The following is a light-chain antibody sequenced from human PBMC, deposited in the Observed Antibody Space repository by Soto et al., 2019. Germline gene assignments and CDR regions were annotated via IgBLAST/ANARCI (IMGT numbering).Light chain of an antibody. V-gene: IGKV3-15*01. Sequence: EVVMTQSPATLSVSPGERVTLSCRASQNVASNLVWYQQKPGQAPRLLIYGASARATGVPARFSGSGSGTEFTLTISSLQSEDFAVYYCQQSADWPPITFGQGTRL. CDR2: GAS. J-gene: IGKJ5*01. CDR3: QQSADWPPIT. CDR1: QNVASN.